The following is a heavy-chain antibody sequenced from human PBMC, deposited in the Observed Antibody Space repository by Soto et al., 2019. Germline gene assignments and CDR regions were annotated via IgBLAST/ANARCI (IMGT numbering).Heavy chain of an antibody. D-gene: IGHD3-3*01. J-gene: IGHJ2*01. Sequence: EVQLVESGGGLVQPGGSLRLSCAASGFTFSSYWMHWVRQAPGKGLVWVSRINSDGSSTSYADSVKGRFTISRDNAKHTRYLLMNSLRAEDTALYYCARGWSLNWYFDLWGRGTLVTVSS. CDR3: ARGWSLNWYFDL. CDR2: INSDGSST. CDR1: GFTFSSYW. V-gene: IGHV3-74*01.